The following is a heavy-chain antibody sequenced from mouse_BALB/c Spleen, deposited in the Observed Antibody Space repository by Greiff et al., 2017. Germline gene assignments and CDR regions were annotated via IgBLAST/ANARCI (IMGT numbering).Heavy chain of an antibody. CDR1: GFTFTDYY. CDR3: ARDGYYGNSYDWYFDV. J-gene: IGHJ1*01. Sequence: EVKLVESGGGLVQPGGSLRLSCATSGFTFTDYYMSWVRQPPGKALEWLGFIRNKANGYTTEYSASVKGRFTISRDNSQSILYLQMNTLRAEDSATYYCARDGYYGNSYDWYFDVWGAGTTVTVSS. CDR2: IRNKANGYTT. V-gene: IGHV7-3*02. D-gene: IGHD1-1*01.